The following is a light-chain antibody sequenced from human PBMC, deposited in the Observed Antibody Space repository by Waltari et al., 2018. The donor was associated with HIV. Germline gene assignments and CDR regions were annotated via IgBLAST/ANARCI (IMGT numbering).Light chain of an antibody. Sequence: YVLTQPLSVSVAPGKTDNLPCIGVNIGLKSVHWDQQKPDRAPVLVIYYDADRPSGIPERFSGSNSGNTATLTISRVEAGDEADYYCHVWDSVSDHVVFGGGSKLTVL. CDR1: NIGLKS. CDR3: HVWDSVSDHVV. V-gene: IGLV3-21*04. J-gene: IGLJ2*01. CDR2: YDA.